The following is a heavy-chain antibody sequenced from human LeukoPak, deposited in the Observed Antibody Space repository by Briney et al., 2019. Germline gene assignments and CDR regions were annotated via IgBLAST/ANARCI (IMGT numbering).Heavy chain of an antibody. D-gene: IGHD3-22*01. Sequence: PSETLSLTCTVSGYSISSGYYWGWIRQPPGKGLEWIGNIYHSGNTYYNPSLKSRVPISVDTSRNQFSLKLSSVTAADTAVYYCARSQYYDKRFDPWGQGTLVTVST. J-gene: IGHJ5*02. CDR1: GYSISSGYY. CDR3: ARSQYYDKRFDP. CDR2: IYHSGNT. V-gene: IGHV4-38-2*02.